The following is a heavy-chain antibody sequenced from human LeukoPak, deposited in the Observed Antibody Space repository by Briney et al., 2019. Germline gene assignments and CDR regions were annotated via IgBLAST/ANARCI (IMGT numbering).Heavy chain of an antibody. V-gene: IGHV3-53*01. CDR3: AASSTITIGIEY. CDR2: FYSGGRT. D-gene: IGHD3-9*01. CDR1: GVTVSNSF. Sequence: GGSLRLSCVASGVTVSNSFMSWVRQAPGKGLEWVSVFYSGGRTYYADSVKGRFTTSRDNSKNTLYLQMNGLRAEDTALYYCAASSTITIGIEYWGQGTVVTVSS. J-gene: IGHJ4*02.